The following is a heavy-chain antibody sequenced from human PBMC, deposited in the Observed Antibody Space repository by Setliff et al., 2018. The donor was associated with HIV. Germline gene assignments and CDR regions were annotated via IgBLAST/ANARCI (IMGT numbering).Heavy chain of an antibody. D-gene: IGHD3-22*01. Sequence: PGGSLRLSCAASGFTFSSYSMNWVRQAPGKGLEWVAVTSNDGSNKDYEDSVKGRFTISRDNSKNKLYLQVNSLRGEDTAVYFCARSESSGYSLPYTRFDAWGQGALVTVSS. CDR2: TSNDGSNK. J-gene: IGHJ5*02. CDR1: GFTFSSYS. CDR3: ARSESSGYSLPYTRFDA. V-gene: IGHV3-30*03.